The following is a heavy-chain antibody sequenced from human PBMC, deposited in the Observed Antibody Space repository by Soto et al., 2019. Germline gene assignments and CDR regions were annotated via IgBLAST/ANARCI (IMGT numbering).Heavy chain of an antibody. CDR2: ISHLEST. CDR1: GASISYGGFS. CDR3: ARTLTIFGVVIEVRWFDP. D-gene: IGHD3-3*01. J-gene: IGHJ5*02. V-gene: IGHV4-30-2*06. Sequence: LSLTCTVSGASISYGGFSWSWIRQSPGKGLEWIGYISHLESTYFHPSFKSRLTMSIDRTRNQFSLKLSSVTAADMAVYYCARTLTIFGVVIEVRWFDPWGQGTLVTVSS.